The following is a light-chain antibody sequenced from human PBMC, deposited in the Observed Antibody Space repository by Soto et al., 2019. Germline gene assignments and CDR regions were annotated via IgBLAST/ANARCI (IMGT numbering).Light chain of an antibody. CDR3: QQYYSYPHT. V-gene: IGKV1-8*01. Sequence: AIRMTQSPSSFSASTGDRVTITCRACQGISSYLAWYQQKPGKAPKLLIYAASTLQSGVPSRFSGSGSGTDFTLTISCLQSEDFATYYCQQYYSYPHTFGQGTKVEIK. J-gene: IGKJ1*01. CDR1: QGISSY. CDR2: AAS.